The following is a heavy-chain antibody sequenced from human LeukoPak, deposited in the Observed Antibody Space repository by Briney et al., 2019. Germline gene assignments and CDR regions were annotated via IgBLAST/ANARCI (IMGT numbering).Heavy chain of an antibody. CDR1: GYSIAHGFF. J-gene: IGHJ2*01. V-gene: IGHV4-38-2*02. CDR3: ARVEVPRDINDWYFDL. CDR2: LYHSGTT. Sequence: SETLSLTCTVSGYSIAHGFFWTWIRQPPGGGLEWIGSLYHSGTTYYNTSLKSRISTSVDTSKNQFSLKLRLVTAADTAVYYCARVEVPRDINDWYFDLWGRGTLVTVSS. D-gene: IGHD2-15*01.